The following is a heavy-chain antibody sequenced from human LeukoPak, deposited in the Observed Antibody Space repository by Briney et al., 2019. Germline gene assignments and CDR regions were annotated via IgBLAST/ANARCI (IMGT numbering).Heavy chain of an antibody. J-gene: IGHJ3*01. CDR1: GGSFSGYY. Sequence: SETLSLTCAVYGGSFSGYYWSWIRQPPGKGLEWIGEINHSGSTNYNPSLKSRVTISVDTSKNQFSLKLSSVTAADTAVYYCARRGYYGSGSYLVWGQGTMVTVSS. D-gene: IGHD3-10*01. V-gene: IGHV4-34*01. CDR3: ARRGYYGSGSYLV. CDR2: INHSGST.